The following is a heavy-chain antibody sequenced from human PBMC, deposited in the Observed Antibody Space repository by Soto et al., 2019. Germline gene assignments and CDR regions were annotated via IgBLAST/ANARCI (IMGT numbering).Heavy chain of an antibody. Sequence: PGGSLRLSCAASGFTFSSYGMHWVRQAPGKGLEWVAVIWYDGSNKYYADSVKGRFTISRDNSKNTLYLQMNSLRAEDTAVYYCARDFRQKYYYYGMDVWGQGTTVTVSS. J-gene: IGHJ6*02. CDR3: ARDFRQKYYYYGMDV. CDR1: GFTFSSYG. V-gene: IGHV3-33*01. CDR2: IWYDGSNK.